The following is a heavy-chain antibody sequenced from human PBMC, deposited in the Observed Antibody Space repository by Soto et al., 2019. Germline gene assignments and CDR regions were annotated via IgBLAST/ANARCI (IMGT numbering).Heavy chain of an antibody. CDR1: GGSISSSSYY. CDR2: IYYSGST. CDR3: ARRGNMYSGSYYPFDY. J-gene: IGHJ4*02. D-gene: IGHD1-26*01. Sequence: QLQLQESGPGLVKPSETLSLTCTVSGGSISSSSYYWGWIRQPPGKGGGLIGSIYYSGSTYYNPSLKSRVTISVDTSKNQFSLKLSSVTAADTAVYYCARRGNMYSGSYYPFDYWGQGTLVTVSS. V-gene: IGHV4-39*01.